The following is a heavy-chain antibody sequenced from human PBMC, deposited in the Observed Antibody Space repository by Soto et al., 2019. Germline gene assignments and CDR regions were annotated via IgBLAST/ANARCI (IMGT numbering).Heavy chain of an antibody. CDR2: ISGSGGST. D-gene: IGHD3-3*01. CDR1: GFTFSSYA. Sequence: GGSLRLSCAASGFTFSSYAMSWVRQAPGKGLEWVSAISGSGGSTYYADSVKGRFTISRDNSKNTLYLQMNSLRAEDTAVYYCAKSHTVYDFWSGSYFDYWGQVTLVTVSS. CDR3: AKSHTVYDFWSGSYFDY. J-gene: IGHJ4*02. V-gene: IGHV3-23*01.